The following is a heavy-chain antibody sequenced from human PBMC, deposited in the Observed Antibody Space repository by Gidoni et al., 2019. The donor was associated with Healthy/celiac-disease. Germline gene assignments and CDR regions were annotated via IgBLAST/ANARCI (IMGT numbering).Heavy chain of an antibody. D-gene: IGHD3-10*01. Sequence: EVQLVESGGGLVQPGGSLRLSCSASGFTFSSYAMHWVRQAPGKGLEYVSAISSNGGSTYYADSVKGRFTISRDNSKNTLYLQMSSLRAEDTAVYYCVKDNRLWFGEQADAFDIWGQGTMVTVSS. J-gene: IGHJ3*02. CDR2: ISSNGGST. CDR3: VKDNRLWFGEQADAFDI. CDR1: GFTFSSYA. V-gene: IGHV3-64D*06.